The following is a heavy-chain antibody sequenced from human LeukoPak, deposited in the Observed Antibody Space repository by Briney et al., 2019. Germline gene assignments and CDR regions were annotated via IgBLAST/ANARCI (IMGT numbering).Heavy chain of an antibody. V-gene: IGHV4-39*01. J-gene: IGHJ5*02. CDR1: GGSISSSSYY. CDR3: ARGYSSGWYRHPYNWFDP. D-gene: IGHD6-19*01. CDR2: IYYSGST. Sequence: SETLSLTCTVSGGSISSSSYYWGWIRQPPGKGLEWIGSIYYSGSTYYNPSLKSRVTISVDTSKNQFSLKLSSVTAADTAVYYCARGYSSGWYRHPYNWFDPWGQGTLVTVSS.